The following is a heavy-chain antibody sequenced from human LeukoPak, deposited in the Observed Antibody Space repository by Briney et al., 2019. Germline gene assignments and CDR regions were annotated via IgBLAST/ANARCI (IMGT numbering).Heavy chain of an antibody. Sequence: GASVKVSCKASGGTFSSYAISWVRQAPGQGLEWMGRIIPILGIANYAQKFQGRVTITADKSTSTAYMELSSLRSEGTAVYYCARTFFEYSSSWYVFDYWGQGTLVTVSS. J-gene: IGHJ4*02. V-gene: IGHV1-69*04. CDR1: GGTFSSYA. CDR2: IIPILGIA. D-gene: IGHD6-13*01. CDR3: ARTFFEYSSSWYVFDY.